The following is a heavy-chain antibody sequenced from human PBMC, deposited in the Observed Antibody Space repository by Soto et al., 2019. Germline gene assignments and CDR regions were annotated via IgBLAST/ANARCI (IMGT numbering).Heavy chain of an antibody. Sequence: EVQLLESGGGLVQPGGSLRLSCAASGFSFSSYAMSWVRQAPGKGLEWVSAISGNGGTTYYADSVKGRFTISRDNSKNPLYLQMNSLRAEDTAVYYCAKEPLAQGSGWYADYGGQGPLVTVSS. J-gene: IGHJ4*02. CDR2: ISGNGGTT. V-gene: IGHV3-23*01. D-gene: IGHD6-19*01. CDR3: AKEPLAQGSGWYADY. CDR1: GFSFSSYA.